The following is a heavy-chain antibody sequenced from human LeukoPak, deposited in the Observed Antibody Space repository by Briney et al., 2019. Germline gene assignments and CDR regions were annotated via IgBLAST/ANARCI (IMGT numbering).Heavy chain of an antibody. CDR3: ARAGSSGWYVPDFDY. J-gene: IGHJ4*02. Sequence: GGSLRPSCAASGFTFSSYAMSCVRQAPGKGLEWVSAISGSGGTTNYADSVKGRLTISRDNSKNSLYLQMNSLRAEDTAVYYCARAGSSGWYVPDFDYWGQGTLVTVSS. D-gene: IGHD6-19*01. V-gene: IGHV3-23*01. CDR1: GFTFSSYA. CDR2: ISGSGGTT.